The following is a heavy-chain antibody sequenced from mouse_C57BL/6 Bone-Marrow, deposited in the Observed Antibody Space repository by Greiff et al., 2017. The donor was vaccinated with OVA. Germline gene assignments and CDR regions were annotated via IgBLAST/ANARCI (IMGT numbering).Heavy chain of an antibody. D-gene: IGHD3-2*02. CDR1: GYTFTSYW. J-gene: IGHJ2*01. V-gene: IGHV1-72*01. CDR3: ARVQLRRDFDY. Sequence: VQLQQPGAELVKPGASVKLSCKASGYTFTSYWMHWVKQRPGRGLEWIGRIDPNSGGTKYNEKFKSKATLTVDKPSSTAYLQLSSLTSEDSAFYYCARVQLRRDFDYWGQGTTLTVSS. CDR2: IDPNSGGT.